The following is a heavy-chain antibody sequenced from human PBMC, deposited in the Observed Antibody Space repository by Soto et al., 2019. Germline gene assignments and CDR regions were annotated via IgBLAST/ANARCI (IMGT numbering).Heavy chain of an antibody. CDR2: ISPGSRYP. CDR1: VFTCCHSY. V-gene: IGHV3-11*06. Sequence: GGPLKLARAGSVFTCCHSYMSCIRQAPGKGLEWLSYISPGSRYPAYADSVKGRFTISRDNAKRSLYLQMMSLTAEDTAIYYCVRGGGGGLFDPWGQGTMVTVSS. CDR3: VRGGGGGLFDP. D-gene: IGHD2-15*01. J-gene: IGHJ5*02.